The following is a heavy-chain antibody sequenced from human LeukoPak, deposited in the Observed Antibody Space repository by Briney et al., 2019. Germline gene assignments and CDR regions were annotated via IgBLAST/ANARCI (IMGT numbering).Heavy chain of an antibody. CDR2: ISSSSSYI. V-gene: IGHV3-21*01. CDR3: AGHYYGSGSYYPIP. CDR1: GFTFSSYS. Sequence: PGGSLRLSCAASGFTFSSYSMNWVRQAPGKGLEWVSSISSSSSYIYYADSVKGRFTISRDNAKNSLYLQVNSLRAEDTAVYYCAGHYYGSGSYYPIPWGQGTLVTVSS. D-gene: IGHD3-10*01. J-gene: IGHJ5*02.